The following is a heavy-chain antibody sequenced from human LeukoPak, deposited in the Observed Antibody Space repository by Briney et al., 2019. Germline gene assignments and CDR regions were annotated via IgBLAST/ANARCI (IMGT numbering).Heavy chain of an antibody. V-gene: IGHV4-61*02. CDR3: ARHPVGGYYDSSGYKGAFDI. J-gene: IGHJ3*02. CDR1: GGSISSGSYY. CDR2: IYTSGST. D-gene: IGHD3-22*01. Sequence: SETLSLTCTVSGGSISSGSYYWRWIRQPAGKGLDWIGRIYTSGSTNYNPSLKSRVTISVDTSKNQFSLKLSSVTAADTAVYYCARHPVGGYYDSSGYKGAFDIWGQGTMVTVSS.